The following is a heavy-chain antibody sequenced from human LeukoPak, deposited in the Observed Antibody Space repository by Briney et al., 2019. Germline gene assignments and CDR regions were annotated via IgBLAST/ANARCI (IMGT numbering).Heavy chain of an antibody. CDR1: GGSISSYY. CDR3: ARDPDYYDSSGYDWYFDL. Sequence: SETLSLTCTVSGGSISSYYWSWIRQPPGKGLEWIGYIYYSGSTNYNPSLKSRVTISLDTSKNQFSLKLSSVTAADTAVYYCARDPDYYDSSGYDWYFDLWGRGTLVTVSS. V-gene: IGHV4-59*01. CDR2: IYYSGST. D-gene: IGHD3-22*01. J-gene: IGHJ2*01.